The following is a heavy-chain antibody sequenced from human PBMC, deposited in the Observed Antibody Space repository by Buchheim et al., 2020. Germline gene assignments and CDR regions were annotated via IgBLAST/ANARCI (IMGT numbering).Heavy chain of an antibody. J-gene: IGHJ6*02. CDR2: IYHSGST. V-gene: IGHV4-30-2*01. CDR1: GGSISSGGYS. Sequence: LQLQESGSGLVKPSQTLSLTCAVSGGSISSGGYSWSWIRQPPGKGLEWIGYIYHSGSTYYNPSLKSRVTISVDRSKNQFSLKLSSVTAADTAVYYCASSNMITFGGVTHMDVWGQGTT. D-gene: IGHD3-16*01. CDR3: ASSNMITFGGVTHMDV.